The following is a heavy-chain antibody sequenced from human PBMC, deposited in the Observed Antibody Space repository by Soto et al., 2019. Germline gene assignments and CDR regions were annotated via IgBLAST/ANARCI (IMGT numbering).Heavy chain of an antibody. J-gene: IGHJ1*01. CDR3: TTGWDCANYYHDCT. V-gene: IGHV3-15*07. CDR2: IRTKGEGGTT. Sequence: PGGSLRLSCAGSGFRLSDAWLNWVRQAPGKGLEWVGRIRTKGEGGTTDYAAPVKGRFTISRDDSKNTLYLQMNSLTTEDTAVYYCTTGWDCANYYHDCTWGQGTLVTVSS. CDR1: GFRLSDAW. D-gene: IGHD1-26*01.